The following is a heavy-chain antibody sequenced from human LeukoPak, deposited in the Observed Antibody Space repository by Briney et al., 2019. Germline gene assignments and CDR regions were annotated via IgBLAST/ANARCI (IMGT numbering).Heavy chain of an antibody. J-gene: IGHJ6*02. Sequence: ASVKVSCKASGYTFTSYALNWVRQAPGQGLEWMGWVNTNTGNPTYAQGFTGRFVFSLDTSVSTAYLQISSLKAEDTVVYYCARSPPSVPGTNYYGMDVWGQGTTVTVSS. CDR1: GYTFTSYA. V-gene: IGHV7-4-1*02. CDR2: VNTNTGNP. CDR3: ARSPPSVPGTNYYGMDV. D-gene: IGHD6-19*01.